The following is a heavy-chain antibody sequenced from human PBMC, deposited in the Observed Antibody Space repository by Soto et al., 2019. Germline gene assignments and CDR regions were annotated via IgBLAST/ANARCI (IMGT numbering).Heavy chain of an antibody. D-gene: IGHD5-12*01. V-gene: IGHV3-23*01. Sequence: PGGSLRLSCAASGFTFSSYAMSWVRQAPGKGLEWVSAISDSGGSTYYADSVKGRFTISRDNSKNTLFLQMNSLRAEDTALYYCAKGPGYTGYDLDYWGKGTTVTVSS. CDR1: GFTFSSYA. CDR2: ISDSGGST. J-gene: IGHJ6*04. CDR3: AKGPGYTGYDLDY.